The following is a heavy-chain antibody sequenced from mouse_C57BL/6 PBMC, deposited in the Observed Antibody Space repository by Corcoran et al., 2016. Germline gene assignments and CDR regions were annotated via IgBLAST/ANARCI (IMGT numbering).Heavy chain of an antibody. CDR3: ASHYGNWYFDV. J-gene: IGHJ1*03. Sequence: QVQLQQSGPELVKPGASVKISCKASGYSFTSYYIHWVKQRPGQGLEWIGWIYPGSGNTKYNEKFKGKATLTADTSSSTAYMQLSSLTSEDSVVYYCASHYGNWYFDVWGTGTTVTVSS. CDR1: GYSFTSYY. D-gene: IGHD1-1*01. V-gene: IGHV1-66*01. CDR2: IYPGSGNT.